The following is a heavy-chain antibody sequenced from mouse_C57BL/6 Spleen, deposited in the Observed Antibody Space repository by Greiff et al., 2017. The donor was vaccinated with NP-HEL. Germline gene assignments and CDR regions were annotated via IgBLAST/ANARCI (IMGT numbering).Heavy chain of an antibody. CDR2: IDPSDSYT. CDR3: ARRTGFPSSFYYFDY. V-gene: IGHV1-69*01. Sequence: QVQLQQPGAELVMPGASVKLSCKASGYTFTSYWMHWVKQRPGQGLEWIGEIDPSDSYTNYNQKFKGKSTLTVDKSSSTAYMQLSSLTSEDSAVYYCARRTGFPSSFYYFDYWGQVTTLTVSS. J-gene: IGHJ2*01. CDR1: GYTFTSYW.